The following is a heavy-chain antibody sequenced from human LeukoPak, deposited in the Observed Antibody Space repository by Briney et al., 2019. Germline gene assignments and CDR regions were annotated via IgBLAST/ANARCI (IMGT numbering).Heavy chain of an antibody. D-gene: IGHD5-12*01. CDR2: IHTSGST. V-gene: IGHV4-61*02. CDR1: GGSISGGNYY. J-gene: IGHJ4*02. CDR3: ARDPDIVATGSFDY. Sequence: SQTLSLTCTVSGGSISGGNYYWTWIRQPAGKGLEWIGRIHTSGSTNYNPSLKSRVTISSDMSKNQFSLELSSVTAADTAVYYCARDPDIVATGSFDYWGQGTLVTVSS.